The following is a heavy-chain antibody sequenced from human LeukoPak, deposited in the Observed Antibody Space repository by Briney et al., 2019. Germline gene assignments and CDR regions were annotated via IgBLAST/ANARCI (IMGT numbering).Heavy chain of an antibody. J-gene: IGHJ3*02. V-gene: IGHV1-8*01. D-gene: IGHD6-19*01. CDR2: MNPNSGNT. CDR3: ARGRSSSGWGAFDI. Sequence: ASVKVSCKTSGYTFTSHDLSWVRQATGQGLEWMGWMNPNSGNTGYAQKFQGRVTMTRNTSISTAYMELSRLRSEDTAVYYCARGRSSSGWGAFDIWGPGTTVTVSS. CDR1: GYTFTSHD.